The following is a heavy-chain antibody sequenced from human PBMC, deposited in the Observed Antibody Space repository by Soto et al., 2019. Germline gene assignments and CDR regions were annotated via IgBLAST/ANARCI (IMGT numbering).Heavy chain of an antibody. Sequence: SETLSLTCAVSGYSISSGYYWGWIRQSPGKGLEWIGSIYHSGSTYYNPSLKSRVIISVDTSKNQFSLKLSSVTAADTAVYYCARLAPIAAADGMDVWGQGTTVTVAS. J-gene: IGHJ6*02. CDR1: GYSISSGYY. V-gene: IGHV4-38-2*01. CDR2: IYHSGST. D-gene: IGHD6-13*01. CDR3: ARLAPIAAADGMDV.